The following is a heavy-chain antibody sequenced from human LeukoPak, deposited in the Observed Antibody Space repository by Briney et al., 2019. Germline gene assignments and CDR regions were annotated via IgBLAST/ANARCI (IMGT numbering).Heavy chain of an antibody. V-gene: IGHV4-31*03. CDR3: ARGGGSMVRGVIPRYGMDV. J-gene: IGHJ6*04. Sequence: SQTLSLTCTVSGGSISSGGYYWSWIRQHPGKGLEWIGYIYYSGSTYYNPSLKSRVTISVDTSKNQFSLKLSSVTAADTAVYYCARGGGSMVRGVIPRYGMDVWGKGTTVTVSS. D-gene: IGHD3-10*01. CDR2: IYYSGST. CDR1: GGSISSGGYY.